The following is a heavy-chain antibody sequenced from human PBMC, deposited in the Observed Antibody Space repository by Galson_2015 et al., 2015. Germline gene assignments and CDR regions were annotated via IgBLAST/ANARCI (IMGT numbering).Heavy chain of an antibody. V-gene: IGHV3-30-3*01. D-gene: IGHD5-12*01. CDR2: ISYDGSNK. J-gene: IGHJ4*02. Sequence: SLRLSCAASGFTFSSYAMHWVRQAPGKGLEWVAVISYDGSNKYYADSVKGRFTISRDNSKNTLYLQMNSLRAEDTAVYYCASLPASYSGYDRDNDYWGQGTLVTVSS. CDR3: ASLPASYSGYDRDNDY. CDR1: GFTFSSYA.